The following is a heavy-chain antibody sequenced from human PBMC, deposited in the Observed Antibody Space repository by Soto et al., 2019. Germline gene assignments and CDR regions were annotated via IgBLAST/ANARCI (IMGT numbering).Heavy chain of an antibody. CDR3: AREKEPHELGY. D-gene: IGHD3-10*01. J-gene: IGHJ4*02. CDR1: GGSISSGGFH. V-gene: IGHV4-31*03. CDR2: IFYSGST. Sequence: PSETLSLTCTVSGGSISSGGFHWSWIRQHPGKGLEWIGFIFYSGSTYYNPSLKSRVTISVDTSKNQFSLKLSSVTAADTAVYYCAREKEPHELGYWGQGTLVTVSS.